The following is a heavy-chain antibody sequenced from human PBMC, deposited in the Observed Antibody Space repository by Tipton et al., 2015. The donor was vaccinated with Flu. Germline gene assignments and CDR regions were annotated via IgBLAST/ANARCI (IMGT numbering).Heavy chain of an antibody. D-gene: IGHD3-22*01. Sequence: TLSLTCTVSGGSISSGSSYWSWIRQHAGKGLEWIGRIYTSGSTNYNPSLKSRVTISVDTAKNQFSLKLSSVTAADTAVYYCAREGFDSSGYRVGDAFDIWGQGTMVTVSS. CDR2: IYTSGST. CDR1: GGSISSGSSY. CDR3: AREGFDSSGYRVGDAFDI. V-gene: IGHV4-61*02. J-gene: IGHJ3*02.